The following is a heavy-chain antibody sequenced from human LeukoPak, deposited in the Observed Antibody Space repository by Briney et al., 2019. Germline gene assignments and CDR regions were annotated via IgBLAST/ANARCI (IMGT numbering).Heavy chain of an antibody. CDR1: GFTFSSYG. V-gene: IGHV3-30*18. Sequence: GGSLRLSCAASGFTFSSYGMHWVRQAPGKGLEWVAVISYDGSNKYYADSVKGRFTISRDNSKNTLYLQMNSLRAEDTAVYYCAKDIAPYYYYGSGSDTWGQGTLVTVSS. CDR3: AKDIAPYYYYGSGSDT. J-gene: IGHJ5*02. D-gene: IGHD3-10*01. CDR2: ISYDGSNK.